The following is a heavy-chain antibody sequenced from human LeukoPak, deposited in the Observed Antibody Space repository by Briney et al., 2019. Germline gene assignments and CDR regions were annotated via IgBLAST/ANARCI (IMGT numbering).Heavy chain of an antibody. CDR1: GFTFSSYE. CDR2: ISSSSSTI. Sequence: PGGSLRLSCAASGFTFSSYEMNWVRQAPGKGLEWVSYISSSSSTIYYADSVKGRFTISRDNAKNSLYLQMNSLRAEDTAVYYCARGRYCSGGSCYFGLFDYWGQGTLVTASS. V-gene: IGHV3-48*03. CDR3: ARGRYCSGGSCYFGLFDY. D-gene: IGHD2-15*01. J-gene: IGHJ4*02.